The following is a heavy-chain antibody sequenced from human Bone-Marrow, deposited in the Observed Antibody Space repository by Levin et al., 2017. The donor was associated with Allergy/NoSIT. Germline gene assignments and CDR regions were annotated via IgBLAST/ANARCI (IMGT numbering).Heavy chain of an antibody. Sequence: ASVKVSCKVSGYTLTELSMHWVRQAPGKGLEWMGGFDPEDGETIYAQKFQGRVTMTEDTSTDTAYMELSSLRSEDTAVYYCATLVYIVVVVAATPSWYFDLWGRGTLVTVSS. CDR2: FDPEDGET. V-gene: IGHV1-24*01. CDR1: GYTLTELS. CDR3: ATLVYIVVVVAATPSWYFDL. J-gene: IGHJ2*01. D-gene: IGHD2-15*01.